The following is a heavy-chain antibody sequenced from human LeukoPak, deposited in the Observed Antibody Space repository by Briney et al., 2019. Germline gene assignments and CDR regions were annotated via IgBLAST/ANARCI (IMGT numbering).Heavy chain of an antibody. CDR3: AKDLDHDYDDYGLDY. J-gene: IGHJ4*02. CDR1: GFTFSDYY. V-gene: IGHV3-11*04. CDR2: ISSSGSTK. Sequence: KPGGSLRLSCAASGFTFSDYYMSWIRQAPGKGLEWISYISSSGSTKYYADSVKGRFTISRDNAKNSLYLQMNSLRAEDTAVYSCAKDLDHDYDDYGLDYWGQGTLVTVSS. D-gene: IGHD4-17*01.